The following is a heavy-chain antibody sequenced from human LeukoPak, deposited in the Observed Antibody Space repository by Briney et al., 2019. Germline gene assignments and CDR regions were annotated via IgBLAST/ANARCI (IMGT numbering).Heavy chain of an antibody. D-gene: IGHD5-24*01. V-gene: IGHV1-69*13. Sequence: SVKVSCKASGGTFSSYAISWVRQAPGQGLEWMGGIIPIFGTANYAQKFQGRVTITADESTSTAYMELSSLRSEDTAVYYCARGEMATIQYYYYYGMDVWGQGTAVIVSS. CDR2: IIPIFGTA. CDR3: ARGEMATIQYYYYYGMDV. CDR1: GGTFSSYA. J-gene: IGHJ6*02.